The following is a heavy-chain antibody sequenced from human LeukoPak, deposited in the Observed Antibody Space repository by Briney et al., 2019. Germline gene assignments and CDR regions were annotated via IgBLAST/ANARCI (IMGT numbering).Heavy chain of an antibody. CDR3: AREPESGYYTWGIDY. CDR1: GFTFSSYS. D-gene: IGHD2/OR15-2a*01. Sequence: GGSLRLSCAASGFTFSSYSMNWVRQAPGKGLEWVSSISSSSSYIYYADSVKGRFTISRDNAKNSLYLQMNSLRAEDTAVYYCAREPESGYYTWGIDYWGQGTLVTVSS. J-gene: IGHJ4*02. CDR2: ISSSSSYI. V-gene: IGHV3-21*01.